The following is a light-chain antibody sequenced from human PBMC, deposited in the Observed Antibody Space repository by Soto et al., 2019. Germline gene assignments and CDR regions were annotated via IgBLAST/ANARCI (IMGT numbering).Light chain of an antibody. CDR1: QIVSSY. Sequence: EIGLRQSHATLSLCPWERATLSCGASQIVSSYLAWYQQKPGQAPGLLIYGASNRATGIPDRFSGSASGTEFTLTICSLQSEDFAVYYCQQYNNWPRTFGQGARLEI. V-gene: IGKV3D-15*01. CDR3: QQYNNWPRT. J-gene: IGKJ5*01. CDR2: GAS.